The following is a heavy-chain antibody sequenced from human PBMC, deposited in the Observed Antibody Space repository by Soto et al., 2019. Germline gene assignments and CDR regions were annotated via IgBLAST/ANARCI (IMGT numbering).Heavy chain of an antibody. CDR1: GFSLDEYG. Sequence: EVQLVESGGGVVRPGGSLRLACAASGFSLDEYGMSWVRQVPGKGLEWVSGMRRNGGATGYADSVKGRFTISRDDAKNSLYLQMNSLRVEDTAFYYCARDHRWGYEYGDYGDSWGHGTLVTVSS. CDR2: MRRNGGAT. J-gene: IGHJ5*01. CDR3: ARDHRWGYEYGDYGDS. V-gene: IGHV3-20*04. D-gene: IGHD4-17*01.